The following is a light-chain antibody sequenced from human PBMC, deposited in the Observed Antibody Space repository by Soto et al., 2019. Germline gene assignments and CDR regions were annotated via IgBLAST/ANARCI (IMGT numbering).Light chain of an antibody. Sequence: QSVLTQPPSVSGSPGQSVTISCTGTSSDVGSYNRVSWYQQAPGTVPKVMIYEVTNRPSGVPDRFSGSKSGNTASLTISGLQAEDEADYYCCSYRRGNTYVFGTGTKV. CDR3: CSYRRGNTYV. V-gene: IGLV2-18*02. CDR2: EVT. CDR1: SSDVGSYNR. J-gene: IGLJ1*01.